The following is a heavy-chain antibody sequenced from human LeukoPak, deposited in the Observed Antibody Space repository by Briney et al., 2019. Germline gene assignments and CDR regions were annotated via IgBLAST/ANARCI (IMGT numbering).Heavy chain of an antibody. D-gene: IGHD3-9*01. Sequence: AASLRLSCAASGFTFSNYAMSWVRQAPGKGLEWVSASTGSGGNTYYADSVKGRFTISRDNPKNTVFLQMNSLRAEDTAVYYCAKWGDYDVLTGYYVSDYWGQGTLVTVSS. CDR1: GFTFSNYA. CDR2: STGSGGNT. CDR3: AKWGDYDVLTGYYVSDY. V-gene: IGHV3-23*01. J-gene: IGHJ4*02.